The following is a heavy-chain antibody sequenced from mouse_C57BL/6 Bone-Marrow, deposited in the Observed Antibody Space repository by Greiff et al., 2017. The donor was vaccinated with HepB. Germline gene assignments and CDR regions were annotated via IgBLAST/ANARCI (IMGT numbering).Heavy chain of an antibody. CDR2: INYDGSST. D-gene: IGHD1-1*01. Sequence: VQLKESEGGLVQPGSSMKLSCTASGFTFSDYYMAWVRQVPEKGLEWVANINYDGSSTYYLDSLKSRFIISRDNAKNILYLQMSSLKSEDTATYYCAREWYYGRWYFDVWGTGTTVTVSS. CDR1: GFTFSDYY. CDR3: AREWYYGRWYFDV. J-gene: IGHJ1*03. V-gene: IGHV5-16*01.